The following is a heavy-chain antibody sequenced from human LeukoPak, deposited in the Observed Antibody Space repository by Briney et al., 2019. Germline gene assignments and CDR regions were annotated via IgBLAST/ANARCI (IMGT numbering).Heavy chain of an antibody. Sequence: GGSLRLSCAASGFTFSTYGMHWVRQAPGKGLEWVAFIRYDGRNKYYADSVKGRFTISRDNSKNTLCLQMNSLRAEDTAVYYCAKIGSGSPQSSYWGQGTLVTVSS. CDR2: IRYDGRNK. J-gene: IGHJ4*02. CDR3: AKIGSGSPQSSY. V-gene: IGHV3-30*02. CDR1: GFTFSTYG. D-gene: IGHD3-10*01.